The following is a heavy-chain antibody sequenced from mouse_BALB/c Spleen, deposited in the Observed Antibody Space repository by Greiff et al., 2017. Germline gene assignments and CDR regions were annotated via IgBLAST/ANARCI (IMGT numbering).Heavy chain of an antibody. J-gene: IGHJ4*01. CDR1: GFAFSSYD. CDR3: ERGQRGGGDYYAMDY. CDR2: ISSGGGST. Sequence: EVKLVESGGGLVKPGGSLKLSCAASGFAFSSYDMSWVRQTPEKRLEWVAYISSGGGSTYYPDTVKGRFTISRDNAKNTLYLQMSSLKSEDTAMYYGERGQRGGGDYYAMDYWGQGTSVTVSS. V-gene: IGHV5-12-1*01.